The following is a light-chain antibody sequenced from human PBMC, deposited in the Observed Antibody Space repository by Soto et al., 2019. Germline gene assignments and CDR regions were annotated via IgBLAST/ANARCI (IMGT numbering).Light chain of an antibody. V-gene: IGKV4-1*01. CDR2: WAS. CDR1: QSVLFSSTNNNF. Sequence: IVMTQSPDSLAVSLGERATINCKSSQSVLFSSTNNNFLAWYQQKPGQPPKLLIYWASTRESGVPDRFSGSGSGTDFTLTISSLQAEDVAVYYCQQYYSIPHTFGQGTKLEIK. CDR3: QQYYSIPHT. J-gene: IGKJ2*01.